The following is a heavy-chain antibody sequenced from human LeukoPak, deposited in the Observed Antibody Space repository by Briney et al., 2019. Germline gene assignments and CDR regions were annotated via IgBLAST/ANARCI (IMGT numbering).Heavy chain of an antibody. V-gene: IGHV4-34*01. D-gene: IGHD6-19*01. J-gene: IGHJ4*02. CDR2: INHSGST. CDR3: AREWTYSSGFDY. CDR1: GGSFSGYY. Sequence: SETLSLTCAVYGGSFSGYYWSWIRQPPGKGLEWIGEINHSGSTNYNPSLKSRVTISVDTSKNQFSLKLSSVTAADTAVYYCAREWTYSSGFDYWGQGTLVTVSS.